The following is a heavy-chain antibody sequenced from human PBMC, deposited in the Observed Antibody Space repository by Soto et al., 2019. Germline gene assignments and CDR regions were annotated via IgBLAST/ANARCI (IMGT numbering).Heavy chain of an antibody. Sequence: GGSLRLSCAASGFRFDDYNVHWVRQAPGKGLEWVSLITWNGANSYYADSVKGRFTISRDGTTKSLSLQMTSLKREDTGLYFCARETLTFGSALDVWGQRTTVTVSS. V-gene: IGHV3-43*01. D-gene: IGHD3-3*01. CDR3: ARETLTFGSALDV. J-gene: IGHJ6*02. CDR2: ITWNGANS. CDR1: GFRFDDYN.